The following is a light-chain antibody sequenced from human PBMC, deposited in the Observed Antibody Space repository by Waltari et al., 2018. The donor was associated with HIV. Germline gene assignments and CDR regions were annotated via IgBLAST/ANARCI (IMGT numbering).Light chain of an antibody. J-gene: IGLJ1*01. CDR3: SSYSRRGDSYV. CDR2: DVR. Sequence: QSVLTPPAPLSGSPGQSITITCGGTPDDLGSFNFVSWYHQRPYQAPRLIIHDVRSRHSGVSTRFAGSKSGNTASLTISGLQTEDEGLYFCSSYSRRGDSYVFGTGT. V-gene: IGLV2-14*03. CDR1: PDDLGSFNF.